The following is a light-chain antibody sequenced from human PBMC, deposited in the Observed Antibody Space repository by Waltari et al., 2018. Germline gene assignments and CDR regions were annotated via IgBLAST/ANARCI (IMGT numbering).Light chain of an antibody. J-gene: IGKJ1*01. CDR3: QQYYAFPRT. CDR2: AVS. CDR1: QDIRTY. Sequence: AIRVTQSPSSLSPSTGDRVTITCRASQDIRTYLGWYQQKPGKAPKLLLYAVSILQSGVPSRFSGSGSGTDFALHIQILQSEDFATYYCQQYYAFPRTFGQGTRVEV. V-gene: IGKV1-8*01.